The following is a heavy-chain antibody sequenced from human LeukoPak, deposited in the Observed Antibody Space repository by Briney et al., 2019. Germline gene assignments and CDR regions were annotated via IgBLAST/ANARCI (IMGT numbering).Heavy chain of an antibody. D-gene: IGHD1/OR15-1a*01. Sequence: SETLSLTCDVSGYSINFGHLWGWIRQTPGKGLEWIASINHSGGTYYTPSLKSRVTISADTLNNQFSLKVTSVTAEDTAMYFCARESSPLAHSIIRHWLDPWGRGTLVIVPS. CDR3: ARESSPLAHSIIRHWLDP. CDR1: GYSINFGHL. J-gene: IGHJ5*02. CDR2: INHSGGT. V-gene: IGHV4-38-2*02.